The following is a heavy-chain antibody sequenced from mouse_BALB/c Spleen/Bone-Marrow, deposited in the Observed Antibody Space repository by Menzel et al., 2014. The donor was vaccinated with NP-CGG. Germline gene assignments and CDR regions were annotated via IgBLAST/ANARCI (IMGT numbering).Heavy chain of an antibody. CDR2: ISSGSSTI. CDR1: GFTFSSFG. V-gene: IGHV5-17*02. J-gene: IGHJ4*01. Sequence: VQLKESGGGLVQPGGSRKLSCAASGFTFSSFGMHWVRQAPEKGLEWVAYISSGSSTIYYADTVKGRFTISRDNPKNTLFLQMTSLRSEDTAMYYCARRRECYAMDYWGQGTSVTVSS. CDR3: ARRRECYAMDY.